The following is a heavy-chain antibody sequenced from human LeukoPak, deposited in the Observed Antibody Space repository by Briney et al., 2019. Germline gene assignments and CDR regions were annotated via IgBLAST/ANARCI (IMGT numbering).Heavy chain of an antibody. V-gene: IGHV4-34*01. CDR1: GESPSGYY. CDR2: TTRSGTI. J-gene: IGHJ3*01. CDR3: ARGHTWLGLVLRVAFDL. D-gene: IGHD2/OR15-2a*01. Sequence: SETLSLTCEVYGESPSGYYWSWIRQSPGKGLEWIGETTRSGTIVYNPSLKSRSTISVEMSKNQVSLNLSSVTAADTAVYYCARGHTWLGLVLRVAFDLWGQGTMVTVSS.